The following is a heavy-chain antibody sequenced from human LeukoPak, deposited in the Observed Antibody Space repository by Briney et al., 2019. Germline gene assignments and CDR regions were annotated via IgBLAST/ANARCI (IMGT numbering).Heavy chain of an antibody. CDR3: ARGKLGIGSPTYYFDY. V-gene: IGHV4-34*01. CDR2: INHSGST. CDR1: GGSFSGYY. J-gene: IGHJ4*02. Sequence: PSETLSLTCAVYGGSFSGYYWSWIRQPPGKGLEWIGEINHSGSTNYNPSLKSRVTISVDTSKNQFSLKLSSVTAADTAVYYCARGKLGIGSPTYYFDYWGQGTLVTVSS. D-gene: IGHD7-27*01.